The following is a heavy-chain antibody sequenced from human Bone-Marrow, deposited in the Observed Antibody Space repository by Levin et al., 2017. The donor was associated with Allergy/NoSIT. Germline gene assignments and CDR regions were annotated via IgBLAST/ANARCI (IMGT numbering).Heavy chain of an antibody. CDR2: ISRSGDNT. V-gene: IGHV3-23*02. D-gene: IGHD6-19*01. CDR3: AKDRLRYSSTWSERHKYYYYGMDV. J-gene: IGHJ6*02. CDR1: GFTFSSYA. Sequence: ASVKVSCAASGFTFSSYAMTWVRQAPGKGLEWVSSISRSGDNTNYVDSVKGRFTLSRDNSEHRVHLQMNSLRAEDTAVYYCAKDRLRYSSTWSERHKYYYYGMDVWGQGTTVTVSS.